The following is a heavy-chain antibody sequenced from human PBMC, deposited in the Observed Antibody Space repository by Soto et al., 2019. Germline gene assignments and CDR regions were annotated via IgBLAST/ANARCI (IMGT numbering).Heavy chain of an antibody. Sequence: SETLSLTCAVYGGSFSGYSWSWIRQPPGKGLEWIGDIYHSGSTYYNPSLKSRVTISVDRSKNQFSLKLSSVTAADTAVYYCARVAYSSSSPFFDYWGQGTLVTVSS. V-gene: IGHV4-34*01. J-gene: IGHJ4*02. CDR1: GGSFSGYS. CDR3: ARVAYSSSSPFFDY. CDR2: IYHSGST. D-gene: IGHD6-6*01.